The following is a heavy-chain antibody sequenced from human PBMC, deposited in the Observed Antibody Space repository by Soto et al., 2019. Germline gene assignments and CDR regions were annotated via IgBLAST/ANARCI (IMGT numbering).Heavy chain of an antibody. Sequence: ASVKVSCKASGYTFTGYYMHWVRQAPGQGLECMGWINPNSGGTNYAQKFQGRVTMTRDTSISTAYMELSRLRSDDTAVYYCARDLRYYYDSSGHDPDYGMDVWGQGTTVTVSS. CDR1: GYTFTGYY. D-gene: IGHD3-22*01. CDR2: INPNSGGT. V-gene: IGHV1-2*02. J-gene: IGHJ6*02. CDR3: ARDLRYYYDSSGHDPDYGMDV.